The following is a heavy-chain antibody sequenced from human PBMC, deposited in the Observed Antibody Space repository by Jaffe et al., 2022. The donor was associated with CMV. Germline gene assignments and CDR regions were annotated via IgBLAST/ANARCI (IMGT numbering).Heavy chain of an antibody. CDR3: AGPSSGYYKGYYYYYMDV. Sequence: QVQLQESGPGLVKPSGTLSLTCAVSGGSISSSNWWSWVRQPPGKGLEWIGEIYHSGSTNYNPSLKSRVTISVDKSKNQFSLKLSSVTAADTAVYYCAGPSSGYYKGYYYYYMDVWGKGTTVTVSS. CDR1: GGSISSSNW. D-gene: IGHD3-22*01. J-gene: IGHJ6*03. CDR2: IYHSGST. V-gene: IGHV4-4*02.